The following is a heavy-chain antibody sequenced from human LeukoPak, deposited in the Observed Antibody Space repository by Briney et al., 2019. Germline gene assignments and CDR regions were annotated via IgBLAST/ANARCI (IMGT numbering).Heavy chain of an antibody. CDR1: GFTFSSYE. CDR2: IRSSGRTK. V-gene: IGHV3-48*03. CDR3: ARKDYGGYAYYYYGLDV. Sequence: QPGGSLRLSCAASGFTFSSYEMNWVRQAPGKGLEWVSYIRSSGRTKYYADSVKGRFTISRDNAKNSLYLQMNSLRAEDTAVYYCARKDYGGYAYYYYGLDVWGKGTTVTVSS. D-gene: IGHD5-12*01. J-gene: IGHJ6*04.